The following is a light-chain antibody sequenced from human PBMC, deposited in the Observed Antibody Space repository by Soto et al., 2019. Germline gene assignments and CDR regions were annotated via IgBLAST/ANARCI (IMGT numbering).Light chain of an antibody. V-gene: IGKV3-11*01. CDR1: QSVTSY. CDR2: DAS. J-gene: IGKJ2*01. CDR3: QQRSNWPPVYT. Sequence: EIVLTQSPAPLSLPPGERATLSCRASQSVTSYLAWYQQKPGQAPRLLIYDASNRATGIPARFSGSGSGTDFTLTISSLEPEDFAVYYCQQRSNWPPVYTFGQGTKLEIK.